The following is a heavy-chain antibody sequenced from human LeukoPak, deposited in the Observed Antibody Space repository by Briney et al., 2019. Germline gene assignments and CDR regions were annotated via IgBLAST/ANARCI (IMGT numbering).Heavy chain of an antibody. J-gene: IGHJ4*02. CDR1: GGTFSSYA. V-gene: IGHV1-69*04. CDR2: IIPILGIA. Sequence: SVKVSCKASGGTFSSYAISWVRQAPGQGLEWMGRIIPILGIANYGQKFQGRVTITADKSTSTAYMELSSLRSEDRAVYYCARSITMVRGIIIPYFDYWGQGTLVTVSS. CDR3: ARSITMVRGIIIPYFDY. D-gene: IGHD3-10*01.